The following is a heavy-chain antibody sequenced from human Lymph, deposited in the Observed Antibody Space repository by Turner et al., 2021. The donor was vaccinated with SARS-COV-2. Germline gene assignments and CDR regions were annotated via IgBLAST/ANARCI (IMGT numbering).Heavy chain of an antibody. Sequence: EVQLVATGGGLIQPGGSLRHSCAASGFNVSSNYMSWVRQAPGKGLVWVSVIYSGGSTFYADSVRGRFTISRDNSKNTLYLQMNSLRAEDTAVYYCARDNPHDAFDIWGQGTMVTVSS. J-gene: IGHJ3*02. CDR1: GFNVSSNY. CDR2: IYSGGST. V-gene: IGHV3-53*02. CDR3: ARDNPHDAFDI.